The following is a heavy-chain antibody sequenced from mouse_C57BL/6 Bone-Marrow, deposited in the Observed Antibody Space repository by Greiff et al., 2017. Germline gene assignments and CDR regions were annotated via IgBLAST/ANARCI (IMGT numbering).Heavy chain of an antibody. CDR1: GFNIKDDY. CDR2: IDPENGDT. D-gene: IGHD6-2*01. Sequence: VHVKQSGAELVRPGASVKLSCTASGFNIKDDYMHWVKQRPEQGLEWIGWIDPENGDTEYASKFQGKATITAETSSNTAYLQLSSLTSEDTAVYYCTTDSLAMDYWGQGTSVTVSS. V-gene: IGHV14-4*01. J-gene: IGHJ4*01. CDR3: TTDSLAMDY.